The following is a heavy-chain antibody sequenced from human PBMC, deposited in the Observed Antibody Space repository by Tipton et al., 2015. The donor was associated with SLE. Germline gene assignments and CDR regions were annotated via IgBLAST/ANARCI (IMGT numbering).Heavy chain of an antibody. V-gene: IGHV4-34*01. J-gene: IGHJ3*02. CDR3: ARDRPRLRFKSGAFDI. CDR1: GGSISSYY. CDR2: INHSGST. Sequence: TLSLTCTVSGGSISSYYWSWIRQPPGKGLEWIGEINHSGSTNYNPSLKSRVTISLDASKNQFSLKLSSVTAADTAVYYCARDRPRLRFKSGAFDIWGQGTMVTVSS. D-gene: IGHD4-17*01.